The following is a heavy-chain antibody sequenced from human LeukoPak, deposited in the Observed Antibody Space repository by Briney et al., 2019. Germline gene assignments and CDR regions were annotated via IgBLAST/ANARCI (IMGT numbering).Heavy chain of an antibody. CDR1: GYTFTSYA. CDR2: INTNTGNP. CDR3: ARGAGSRPLNWFDP. V-gene: IGHV7-4-1*02. D-gene: IGHD3-10*01. J-gene: IGHJ5*02. Sequence: ASVKVSCKASGYTFTSYAMNWVRQAPGQGLEWMGWINTNTGNPTYAQGFTGRFVFSLDTSVSTAYLQISSLKAEDTAVYYCARGAGSRPLNWFDPWGQGTLVTVSS.